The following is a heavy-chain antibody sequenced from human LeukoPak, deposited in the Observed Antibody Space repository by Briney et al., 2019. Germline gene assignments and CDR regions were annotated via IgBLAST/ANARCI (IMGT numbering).Heavy chain of an antibody. V-gene: IGHV3-30*18. CDR3: AKRDNFWSGYRYYYYYGMDV. D-gene: IGHD3-3*01. J-gene: IGHJ6*02. Sequence: GGSLRLSCAASGFTFSSYGMHWVRQAPGKGLERVAVISYDGSNKYYADSVKGRFTISRDNSKNTLYLQMNSLRAEDTAVYYCAKRDNFWSGYRYYYYYGMDVWGQGTTVTVSS. CDR2: ISYDGSNK. CDR1: GFTFSSYG.